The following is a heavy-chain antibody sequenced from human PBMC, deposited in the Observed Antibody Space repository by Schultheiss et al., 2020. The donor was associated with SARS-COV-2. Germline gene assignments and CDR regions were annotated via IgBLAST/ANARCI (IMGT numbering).Heavy chain of an antibody. CDR3: ASTPSGGGSLDY. CDR1: GFTFSSYG. V-gene: IGHV3-33*01. Sequence: GGSLRLSCAASGFTFSSYGMHWVRQAPGKGLEWVAVIWYDGSNKYYADSVKGRFTISRDNSKNTLYLQMNSLRAEDTAVYYCASTPSGGGSLDYWGQGTLVTVSS. CDR2: IWYDGSNK. D-gene: IGHD2-15*01. J-gene: IGHJ4*02.